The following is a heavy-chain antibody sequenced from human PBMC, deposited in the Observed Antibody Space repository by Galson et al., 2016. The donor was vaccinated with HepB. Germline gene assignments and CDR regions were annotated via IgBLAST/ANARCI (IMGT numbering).Heavy chain of an antibody. CDR2: WYYRGRP. CDR1: GGSISSSSFY. J-gene: IGHJ4*02. V-gene: IGHV4-39*02. D-gene: IGHD5-18*01. Sequence: SETLSLTCTVSGGSISSSSFYWGWIRQPPGKGLEWIGSWYYRGRPFNNPALRSRVSISLDTSKNQLSLQLSSVSAADTSVYHCAREAMVHGAAHFDYWGLGILVTVSS. CDR3: AREAMVHGAAHFDY.